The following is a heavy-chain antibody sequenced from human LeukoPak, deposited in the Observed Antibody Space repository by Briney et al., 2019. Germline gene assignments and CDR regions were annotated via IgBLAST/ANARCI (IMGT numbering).Heavy chain of an antibody. V-gene: IGHV3-53*01. D-gene: IGHD5-12*01. J-gene: IGHJ4*02. CDR1: GLTASSTY. CDR3: ARGFPTMWFDY. CDR2: IYSGGRT. Sequence: TGGSLRLSWAAPGLTASSTYMSWVRKAPGKGLRWVSLIYSGGRTYYADSVKGRFTVSRDSSQNTLYLQMNSLRAEDTAVYYCARGFPTMWFDYWGQGTLVTVSS.